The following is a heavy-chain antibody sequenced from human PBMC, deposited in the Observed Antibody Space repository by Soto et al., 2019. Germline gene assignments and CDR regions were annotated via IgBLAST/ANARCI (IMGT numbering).Heavy chain of an antibody. J-gene: IGHJ4*02. Sequence: EVQLLESGGGLVQPGGSLRLSCAASGFTFSNYAVTWVRQAPGKGLEWVSTISVSGGSTYYADSVKGRFTISRDNSKNTLYLQMNSLRAEDTAVYYCAKDQGSSWYEIDYWGKGTLVTVSS. CDR2: ISVSGGST. CDR1: GFTFSNYA. V-gene: IGHV3-23*01. CDR3: AKDQGSSWYEIDY. D-gene: IGHD6-13*01.